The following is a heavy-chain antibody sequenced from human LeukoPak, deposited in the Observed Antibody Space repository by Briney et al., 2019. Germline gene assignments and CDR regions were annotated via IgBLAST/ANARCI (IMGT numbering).Heavy chain of an antibody. CDR2: IKQDGSEK. Sequence: PGGSLRLSCAASGFTFSSYWMSWVRQAPGKGLEWVANIKQDGSEKYYVDSVKGRFTISRDNAKNSLYLQMNSLRAEDTAVYYCARAETSITIFGVVIRDYYYYYMDVWGKGTTVTVSS. CDR1: GFTFSSYW. V-gene: IGHV3-7*01. D-gene: IGHD3-3*01. CDR3: ARAETSITIFGVVIRDYYYYYMDV. J-gene: IGHJ6*03.